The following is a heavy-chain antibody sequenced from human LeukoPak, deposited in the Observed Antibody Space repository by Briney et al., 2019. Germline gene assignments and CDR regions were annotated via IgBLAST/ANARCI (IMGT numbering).Heavy chain of an antibody. CDR1: GFTFSSYG. J-gene: IGHJ5*02. CDR2: LSGSGDNT. Sequence: GGSLRLSCVASGFTFSSYGMSWFRQAPGKGLEWVAGLSGSGDNTFYADSVKGRFTISRDNSRNTLYLQMNSLRGEDTAVYHCAKEWAILGQPIFDAWGQGILVTVSS. D-gene: IGHD2-2*02. V-gene: IGHV3-23*01. CDR3: AKEWAILGQPIFDA.